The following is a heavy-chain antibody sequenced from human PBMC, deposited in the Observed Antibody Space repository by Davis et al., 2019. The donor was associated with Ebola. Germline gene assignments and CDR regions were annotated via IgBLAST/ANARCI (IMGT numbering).Heavy chain of an antibody. D-gene: IGHD5-24*01. CDR2: ISGSGGST. CDR3: AKDSWMATTPFDY. J-gene: IGHJ4*02. Sequence: GESLKISCAASGFTFSSYWMHWVRQAPGKGLEWVSAISGSGGSTYYADSVKGRFTISRDNSKNTLYLQMNSLRAEDTAVYYCAKDSWMATTPFDYWGQGTLVTVSS. CDR1: GFTFSSYW. V-gene: IGHV3-23*01.